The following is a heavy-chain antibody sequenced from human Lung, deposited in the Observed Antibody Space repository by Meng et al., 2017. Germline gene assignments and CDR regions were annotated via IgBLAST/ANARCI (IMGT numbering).Heavy chain of an antibody. Sequence: EENRVGAGGGLVKRGGSFRIAIVAFGFSFTDDWMSWVRKAPGKGLEWVGRIKSNSDGGTTDYAAPVKGRFTISRDDSKNTLYLQMNSLITEDTAVYFCATGAAAADHWGQGTLVTVSS. J-gene: IGHJ4*02. CDR1: GFSFTDDW. CDR2: IKSNSDGGTT. V-gene: IGHV3-15*01. CDR3: ATGAAAADH. D-gene: IGHD6-13*01.